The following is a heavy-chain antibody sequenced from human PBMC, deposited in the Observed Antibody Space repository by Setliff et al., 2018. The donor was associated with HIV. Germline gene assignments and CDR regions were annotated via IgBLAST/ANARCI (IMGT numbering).Heavy chain of an antibody. CDR1: GFSFRSYA. CDR3: TTSYYYDSSRR. D-gene: IGHD3-22*01. Sequence: GGSLRLSCAASGFSFRSYAVSWVRQAPGKGLEWVSVISGSGDITYYRESVKGRFTVSRDNSNNTVYLQMNSLRAEDTAMYYCTTSYYYDSSRRWGQGTLVTVSS. J-gene: IGHJ4*02. CDR2: ISGSGDIT. V-gene: IGHV3-23*01.